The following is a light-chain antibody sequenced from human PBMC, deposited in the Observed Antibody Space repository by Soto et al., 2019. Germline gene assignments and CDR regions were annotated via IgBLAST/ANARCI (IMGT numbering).Light chain of an antibody. CDR1: SSDVGAYNY. CDR3: SSYTSSSTRG. V-gene: IGLV2-14*03. CDR2: DVS. Sequence: QSVLTQPASVSGSPGQSITISCTGSSSDVGAYNYVSWYQQHPGKAPKLIIYDVSNRPSGVSNRFSGSKSGNTASLTISGLQAEDEADYYCSSYTSSSTRGFGGGTKVTVL. J-gene: IGLJ2*01.